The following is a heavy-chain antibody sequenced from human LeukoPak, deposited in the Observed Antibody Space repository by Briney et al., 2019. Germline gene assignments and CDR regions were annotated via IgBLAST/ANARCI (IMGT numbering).Heavy chain of an antibody. CDR1: GGSISSYH. Sequence: SETLSLTCTVSGGSISSYHWSWIRQSAGKGLEWIGRIYPSGSTNYNPSLESRVTMSIGTSRNQFSLKLSSVTAADTAVYYCARGSSLAAAGSGPPPNYWGQGTLVTVSS. D-gene: IGHD6-13*01. J-gene: IGHJ4*02. V-gene: IGHV4-4*07. CDR2: IYPSGST. CDR3: ARGSSLAAAGSGPPPNY.